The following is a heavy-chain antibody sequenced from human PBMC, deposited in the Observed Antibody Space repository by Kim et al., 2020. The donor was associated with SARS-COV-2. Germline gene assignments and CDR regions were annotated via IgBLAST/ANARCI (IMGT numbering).Heavy chain of an antibody. CDR2: ISWNSGSI. J-gene: IGHJ1*01. V-gene: IGHV3-9*01. CDR3: AKDNIAVAGAGFQH. Sequence: GGSLRLSCAASGFTFDDYAMHWVRQAPGKGLEWVSGISWNSGSIGYADSVKGRFTISRDNAKNSLYLQMNSLRAEDTALYYCAKDNIAVAGAGFQHWGQGTLVTVSS. D-gene: IGHD6-19*01. CDR1: GFTFDDYA.